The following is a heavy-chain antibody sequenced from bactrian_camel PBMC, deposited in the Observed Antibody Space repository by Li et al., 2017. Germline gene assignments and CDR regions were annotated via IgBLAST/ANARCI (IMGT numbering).Heavy chain of an antibody. J-gene: IGHJ4*01. V-gene: IGHV3S42*01. CDR1: GFTYLRNC. CDR2: GYTADGST. CDR3: AAPSGSYSYCPQGFAY. D-gene: IGHD2*01. Sequence: VQLVESGGGSVEAGRSLRLSCKADGFTYLRNCMGWFRQAPGKEREEVARGYTADGSTTYAGSVKGRFTISLDIAKNTLYLQMNSLKPEATAMYYCAAPSGSYSYCPQGFAYWGQGTQVTVS.